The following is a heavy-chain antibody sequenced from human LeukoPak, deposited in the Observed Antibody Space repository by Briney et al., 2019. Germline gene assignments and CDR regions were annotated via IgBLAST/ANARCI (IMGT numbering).Heavy chain of an antibody. V-gene: IGHV4-39*01. J-gene: IGHJ4*02. CDR3: ARSLVVPAAIYPGWVDY. Sequence: SETLSLTCTVSGGSISSSSYYWGWIRQPPGKGLEWIGSIYYSGSTYYNPSLKSRVTMSVDTSKNQFSLKLSSVTAADTAVYYCARSLVVPAAIYPGWVDYWGQGTLVTVSS. CDR2: IYYSGST. CDR1: GGSISSSSYY. D-gene: IGHD2-2*02.